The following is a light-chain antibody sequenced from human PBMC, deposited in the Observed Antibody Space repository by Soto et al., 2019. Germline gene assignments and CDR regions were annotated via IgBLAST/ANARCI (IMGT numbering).Light chain of an antibody. V-gene: IGKV1-5*03. CDR1: QSISSW. Sequence: DIQMTQSPSTLSASVGDRVTITCLASQSISSWLAWYQQKPGKAPNLLIHKASHLESGVPSRFSGSGSGTEFTLTISSLQPGDFATYYCQHYNTYPWTFGQGTKVDIK. CDR2: KAS. J-gene: IGKJ1*01. CDR3: QHYNTYPWT.